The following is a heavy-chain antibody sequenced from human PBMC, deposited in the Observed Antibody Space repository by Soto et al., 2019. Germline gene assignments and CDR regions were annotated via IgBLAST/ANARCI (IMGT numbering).Heavy chain of an antibody. CDR1: GGSISSYY. CDR2: IYYSGST. J-gene: IGHJ3*02. Sequence: QVQLQESGPGLVKPSETLSLTCTVSGGSISSYYWSWIRHPPGKGLEWIGYIYYSGSTNYNPSLKSRVTVSVDTSKNQFSLKLRSVTAADTAVYYCARELTAVAVAFDIWGQGTIVTVSS. V-gene: IGHV4-59*01. CDR3: ARELTAVAVAFDI.